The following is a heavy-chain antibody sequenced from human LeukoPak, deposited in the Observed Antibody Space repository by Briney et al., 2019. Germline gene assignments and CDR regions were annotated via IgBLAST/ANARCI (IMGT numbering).Heavy chain of an antibody. Sequence: ASVKVSCKVSGYTLTELSMHWVRQAPGKGLEWMGGFDPEDGETIYAQKFQGRVTMTRNTSISTAYMELRSLRSEDTAVYYCARVPSGGNKFDPWGQGTLVTVSS. J-gene: IGHJ5*02. V-gene: IGHV1-24*01. CDR1: GYTLTELS. D-gene: IGHD6-25*01. CDR3: ARVPSGGNKFDP. CDR2: FDPEDGET.